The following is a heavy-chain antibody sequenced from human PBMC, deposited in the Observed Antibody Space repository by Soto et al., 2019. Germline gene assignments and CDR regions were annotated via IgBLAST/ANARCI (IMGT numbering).Heavy chain of an antibody. Sequence: GGSLRLSCAASGFTFSSYAMSWVRQAPGKGLDWVSAISGSGGSTYYADSVKGRFTISRDNSKNTLYLQMNSLRAEDTAVYYCAKTRGVYYDSSGYDGYFDYWGQGTLVTVSS. J-gene: IGHJ4*02. CDR3: AKTRGVYYDSSGYDGYFDY. CDR2: ISGSGGST. D-gene: IGHD3-22*01. V-gene: IGHV3-23*01. CDR1: GFTFSSYA.